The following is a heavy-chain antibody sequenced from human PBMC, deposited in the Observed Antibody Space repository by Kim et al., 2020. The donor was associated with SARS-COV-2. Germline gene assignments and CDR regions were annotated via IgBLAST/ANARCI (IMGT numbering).Heavy chain of an antibody. J-gene: IGHJ5*02. D-gene: IGHD3-22*01. Sequence: SETLSLTCTVSGGSISSYYWSWIRQPPGKGLEWIGYIYYSGSTNYNPSLKSRVTISVDTSKNQFSLKLSSVTAADTAVYYCARRWRYYDSSGYPQWGWFDPWGQGTLVTVSS. CDR2: IYYSGST. CDR3: ARRWRYYDSSGYPQWGWFDP. V-gene: IGHV4-59*01. CDR1: GGSISSYY.